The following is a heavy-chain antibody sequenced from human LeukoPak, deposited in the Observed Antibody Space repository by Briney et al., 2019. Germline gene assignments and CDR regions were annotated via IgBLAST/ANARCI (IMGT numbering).Heavy chain of an antibody. V-gene: IGHV3-7*01. CDR2: IKQDGSEK. D-gene: IGHD5-12*01. J-gene: IGHJ6*02. CDR1: GFTFSSYW. CDR3: ARQLRLNYYYYGMDV. Sequence: PGGSLILSCAASGFTFSSYWMSWVRQAPGKGLEWVANIKQDGSEKYYVDSVKGRFTISRDNAKNSLYLQMNSLRAEDTAVYYCARQLRLNYYYYGMDVWGQGTTVTVSS.